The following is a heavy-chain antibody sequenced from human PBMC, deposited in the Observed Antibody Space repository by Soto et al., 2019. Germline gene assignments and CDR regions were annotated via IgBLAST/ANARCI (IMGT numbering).Heavy chain of an antibody. D-gene: IGHD2-15*01. J-gene: IGHJ4*02. CDR1: RAPITSNDYF. V-gene: IGHV4-39*01. CDR3: AGIVVGATRHYDVDQ. Sequence: XETLSLSFTVCRAPITSNDYFGAGLRQPPGRGLEFIASMHTSGSTYHASSLKSRATMSLDTSKSQFSLKLQSVTAADTATYFCAGIVVGATRHYDVDQWGQRTLVTVSS. CDR2: MHTSGST.